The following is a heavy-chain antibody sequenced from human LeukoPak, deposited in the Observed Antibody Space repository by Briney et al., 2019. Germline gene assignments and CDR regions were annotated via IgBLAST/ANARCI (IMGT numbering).Heavy chain of an antibody. CDR2: ISYDGSNK. CDR3: ASQGRDGDY. D-gene: IGHD5-24*01. CDR1: GFTFSSYA. Sequence: GGSLRLSCAASGFTFSSYAIHWVRQAPGKGLEWVAVISYDGSNKYYADSVKGRFTISRDNAKNSLYLQMNSLRAEDTAVYYCASQGRDGDYWGQGTLVTVSS. J-gene: IGHJ4*02. V-gene: IGHV3-30-3*01.